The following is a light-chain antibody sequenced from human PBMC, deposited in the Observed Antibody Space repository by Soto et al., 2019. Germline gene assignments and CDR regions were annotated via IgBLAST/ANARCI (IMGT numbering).Light chain of an antibody. CDR1: QSISSW. Sequence: DIQMTQSPSTLSASVGDRVTITCRASQSISSWLAWYQQKPGKAPKILIYDAFTLESGVPSRFSGSGSGTEFTLTIGSLQPDDFATYYCHQYNTYPLTLGGGTKVDIK. V-gene: IGKV1-5*01. CDR2: DAF. J-gene: IGKJ4*01. CDR3: HQYNTYPLT.